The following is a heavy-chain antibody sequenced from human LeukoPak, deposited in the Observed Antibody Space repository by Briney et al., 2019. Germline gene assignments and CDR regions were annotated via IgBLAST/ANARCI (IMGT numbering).Heavy chain of an antibody. D-gene: IGHD3-3*01. J-gene: IGHJ4*02. CDR2: INHSGST. Sequence: SETLSLTCAVYGGSFSGYYWSWIRQPPGKGLAWVGEINHSGSTNYNPSLKSRVTISVDTSKNQFSLKLSSVTAADTAVYYCARGLTIFGVVRYYFDYWGQGTLVTVSS. V-gene: IGHV4-34*01. CDR1: GGSFSGYY. CDR3: ARGLTIFGVVRYYFDY.